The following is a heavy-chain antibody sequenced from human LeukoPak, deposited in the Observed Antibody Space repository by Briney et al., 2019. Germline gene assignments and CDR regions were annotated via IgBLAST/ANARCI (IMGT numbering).Heavy chain of an antibody. Sequence: SATLSLTCAVSGGSFSGYYWSRIRQPPGKGLEWIGEINHSGNTNYNPSLKSRVTISVDTSRNQFSLKLSSVTAADTAVYYCATRRGRYGMDVWGKGTTVTVSS. CDR2: INHSGNT. CDR3: ATRRGRYGMDV. V-gene: IGHV4-34*01. CDR1: GGSFSGYY. J-gene: IGHJ6*04.